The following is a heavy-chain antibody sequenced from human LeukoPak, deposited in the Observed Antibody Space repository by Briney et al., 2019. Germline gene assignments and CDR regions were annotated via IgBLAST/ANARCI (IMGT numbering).Heavy chain of an antibody. V-gene: IGHV3-30*18. CDR2: ISYDGSNK. CDR3: AKGRVGANGYYYYGMDV. D-gene: IGHD1-26*01. Sequence: GGSLRLSCAATGFTFSSFSMHWVRQAPGKGLEWVAVISYDGSNKYYADSVKGRFAISRDNSKNTLYLQMNSLRTEDTAVYYCAKGRVGANGYYYYGMDVWGQGTTVTVSS. CDR1: GFTFSSFS. J-gene: IGHJ6*02.